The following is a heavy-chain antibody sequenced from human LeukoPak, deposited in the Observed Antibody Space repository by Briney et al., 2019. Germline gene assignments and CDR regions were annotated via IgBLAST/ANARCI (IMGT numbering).Heavy chain of an antibody. V-gene: IGHV4-59*08. CDR3: ARQGSGWYDY. J-gene: IGHJ4*02. D-gene: IGHD6-19*01. CDR2: IYYSGST. CDR1: GGSISSYY. Sequence: SETLSLTCTVSGGSISSYYWSWVRQPPGKGLEWIGYIYYSGSTNYNPSLKSRVTISVDTSKNQFSLKLSSVTAADTAVYYCARQGSGWYDYWGQGTLVTVSS.